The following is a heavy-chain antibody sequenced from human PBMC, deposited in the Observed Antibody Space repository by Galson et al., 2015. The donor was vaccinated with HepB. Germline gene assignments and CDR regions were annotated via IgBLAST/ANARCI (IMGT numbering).Heavy chain of an antibody. CDR3: ARTRGAAAGIFDY. CDR1: GFTFGSYW. D-gene: IGHD6-13*01. CDR2: INSDGTYI. Sequence: SLRLSCAASGFTFGSYWMHWVRHAPGKGLVWVSRINSDGTYITYADSVKGRFTISRDNAKNTLYLQMNSPRAEDTALYYCARTRGAAAGIFDYWGQGTLVTVSS. J-gene: IGHJ4*02. V-gene: IGHV3-74*01.